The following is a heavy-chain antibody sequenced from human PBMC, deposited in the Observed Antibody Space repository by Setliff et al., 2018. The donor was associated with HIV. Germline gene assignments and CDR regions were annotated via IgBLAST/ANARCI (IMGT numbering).Heavy chain of an antibody. CDR3: ARSDGVLYPIAY. J-gene: IGHJ4*02. CDR1: GYSFTDYW. D-gene: IGHD3-10*01. Sequence: GESLKISCKGSGYSFTDYWIAWVRQMPGKGLEWMGIMYPGYSDTRYSPSFQGRVTISADKSISTAYLHWSSLKASDTAMYYCARSDGVLYPIAYWGQGTLVTVSS. V-gene: IGHV5-51*01. CDR2: MYPGYSDT.